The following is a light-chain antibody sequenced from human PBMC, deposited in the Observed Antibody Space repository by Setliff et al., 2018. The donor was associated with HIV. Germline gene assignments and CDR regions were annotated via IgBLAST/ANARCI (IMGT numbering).Light chain of an antibody. V-gene: IGLV2-11*01. CDR2: DVT. J-gene: IGLJ1*01. CDR3: WSYAGSSWV. Sequence: QSALTQPRSVSGSPGQSVAISCTGTSSDVGAYNYVSWYQQHPGKAPKLMIYDVTNRPSGVPDRFPGSKSGNTASLTISGLQADDEADYYCWSYAGSSWVFGTGTKGTVL. CDR1: SSDVGAYNY.